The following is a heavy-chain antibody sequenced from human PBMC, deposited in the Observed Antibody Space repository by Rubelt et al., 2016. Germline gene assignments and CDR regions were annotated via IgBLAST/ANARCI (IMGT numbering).Heavy chain of an antibody. J-gene: IGHJ4*02. D-gene: IGHD7-27*01. CDR2: IISSGGTI. CDR3: ARDLNWAFDY. V-gene: IGHV3-11*04. CDR1: VFSFSDYY. Sequence: VQLVESGGGLVQPGGSLRLSCVASVFSFSDYYMSWIRQAPGKGLEWFSYIISSGGTIYYADSVKGRFTISRDNAKKSLYLQMNTRRAEDTAVYYCARDLNWAFDYWGQGTRVTVSS.